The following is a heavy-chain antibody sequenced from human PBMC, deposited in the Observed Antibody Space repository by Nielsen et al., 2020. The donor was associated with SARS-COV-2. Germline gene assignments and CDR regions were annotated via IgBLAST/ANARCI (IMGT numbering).Heavy chain of an antibody. CDR3: ARLGMVRGVPDPFLDY. CDR2: IYPGDSDT. V-gene: IGHV5-51*01. J-gene: IGHJ4*02. D-gene: IGHD3-10*01. CDR1: GYSFTSYW. Sequence: GESLKISCKGSGYSFTSYWIGWVRQMPGKGLEWMGIIYPGDSDTRYSPSFQGQVTISADKSISTAYLQWSSLKASDTAMYYCARLGMVRGVPDPFLDYWGQGTLVTVSS.